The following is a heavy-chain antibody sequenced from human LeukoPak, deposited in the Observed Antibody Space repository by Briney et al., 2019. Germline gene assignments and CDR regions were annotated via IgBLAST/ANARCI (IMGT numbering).Heavy chain of an antibody. CDR3: AREADCSGGSCYY. Sequence: SETLSLTCAVYVGSFSGYYWSWIRQPPGKGLEWIGEINHIGSTNYNPSLKSRVTISVDTSKNQFSLKLSSVTAADTAVYYCAREADCSGGSCYYWGQGTLVTVSS. V-gene: IGHV4-34*01. D-gene: IGHD2-15*01. CDR1: VGSFSGYY. J-gene: IGHJ4*02. CDR2: INHIGST.